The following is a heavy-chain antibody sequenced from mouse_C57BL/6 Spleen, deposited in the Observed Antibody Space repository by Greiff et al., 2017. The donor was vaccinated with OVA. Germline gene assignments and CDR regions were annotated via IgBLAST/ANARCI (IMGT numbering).Heavy chain of an antibody. Sequence: QVQLKQSGAELARPGASVKLSCKASGYTFTSYGISWVKQRTGQGLEWIGEIYPRSGNTYYNEKFKGKATLTADKSSSTAYMELRSLTSEDSAVYFCARKGGYAMDYWGQVTSVTVSS. J-gene: IGHJ4*01. CDR3: ARKGGYAMDY. CDR2: IYPRSGNT. V-gene: IGHV1-81*01. CDR1: GYTFTSYG.